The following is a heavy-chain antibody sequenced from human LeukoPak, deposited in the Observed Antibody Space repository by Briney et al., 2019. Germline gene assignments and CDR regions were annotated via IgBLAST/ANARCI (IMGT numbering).Heavy chain of an antibody. CDR1: RFTLSTYW. J-gene: IGHJ4*02. V-gene: IGHV3-7*03. Sequence: TGGSLRLSCAASRFTLSTYWMSWVRQAPGKGLEWVAHIKQDGSQEYYVDSVKGRFTISRDSAKNTLYVQMNSLRDEDTAVYYCAKDQRWESPHYLDSWGQGTLVTVSS. CDR2: IKQDGSQE. CDR3: AKDQRWESPHYLDS. D-gene: IGHD1-26*01.